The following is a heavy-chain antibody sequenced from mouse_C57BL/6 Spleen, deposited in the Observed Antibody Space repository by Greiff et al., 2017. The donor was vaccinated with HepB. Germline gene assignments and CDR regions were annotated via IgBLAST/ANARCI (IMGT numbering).Heavy chain of an antibody. J-gene: IGHJ2*01. CDR3: AHYGSSYLYYFDY. CDR1: GYTFTSYG. CDR2: IYPRSGNT. D-gene: IGHD1-1*01. V-gene: IGHV1-81*01. Sequence: VKLMESGAELARPGASVKLSCKASGYTFTSYGISWVKQRTGQGLEWIGEIYPRSGNTYYNEKFKGKATLTADKSSSTAYMELRSLTSEDSAVYFCAHYGSSYLYYFDYWGQGTTLTVSS.